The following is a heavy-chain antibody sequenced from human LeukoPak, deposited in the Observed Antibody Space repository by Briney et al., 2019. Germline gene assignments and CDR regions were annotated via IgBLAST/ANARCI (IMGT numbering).Heavy chain of an antibody. CDR1: GFTFDDYA. J-gene: IGHJ5*02. CDR2: ISWNSGSI. V-gene: IGHV3-9*01. Sequence: GGSLRLSCAASGFTFDDYAMHWVRQAPGKGLEWVSGISWNSGSIGYADSVKGRFTISRDNAKNSLYLQMNSLRAEDTAVYYCAKDRDYYGSGMNLFDPWGQGTLVTVSS. CDR3: AKDRDYYGSGMNLFDP. D-gene: IGHD3-10*01.